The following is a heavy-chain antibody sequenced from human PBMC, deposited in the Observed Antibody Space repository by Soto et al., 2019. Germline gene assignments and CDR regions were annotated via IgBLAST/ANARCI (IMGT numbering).Heavy chain of an antibody. D-gene: IGHD3-10*01. J-gene: IGHJ6*02. Sequence: GASVKVSCKASGYTFTSYYMHWVRQAPGQGLEWMGIINPSGGSTSYAQKFQGRVTMTRDTSTSTVYMELSSLRSEDTAVYYCARELLCFGELLLGDYYYYYGMDVWGQGTTVTVSS. CDR2: INPSGGST. CDR1: GYTFTSYY. V-gene: IGHV1-46*01. CDR3: ARELLCFGELLLGDYYYYYGMDV.